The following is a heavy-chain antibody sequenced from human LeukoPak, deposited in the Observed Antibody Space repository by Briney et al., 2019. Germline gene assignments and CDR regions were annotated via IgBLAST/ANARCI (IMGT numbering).Heavy chain of an antibody. CDR2: ISYDGSNK. CDR1: GFTLSSYA. V-gene: IGHV3-30*04. CDR3: ARNSDAVAVTGDFDY. J-gene: IGHJ4*02. Sequence: GRFLRLSCAASGFTLSSYAMHWVRQAPGKGLDWVAVISYDGSNKYYADSVKGRFTISRDNSKNTLYLQMNSLRAEDTAVYYCARNSDAVAVTGDFDYWGQGTLVTVSS. D-gene: IGHD6-19*01.